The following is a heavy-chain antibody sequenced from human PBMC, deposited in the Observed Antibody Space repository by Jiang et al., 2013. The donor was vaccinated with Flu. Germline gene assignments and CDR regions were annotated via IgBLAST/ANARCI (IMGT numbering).Heavy chain of an antibody. D-gene: IGHD3-10*01. CDR2: IYTSGST. V-gene: IGHV4-4*07. Sequence: GSGLVKPSETLSLTCTVSGGSISSYYWSWIRQPAGKGLEWIGRIYTSGSTNYNPSLKSRVTMSVDTSKNQFSLKLSSVTAADTAVYYCARVYGSGSYRAFDIWGQGTMVTVSS. J-gene: IGHJ3*02. CDR3: ARVYGSGSYRAFDI. CDR1: GGSISSYY.